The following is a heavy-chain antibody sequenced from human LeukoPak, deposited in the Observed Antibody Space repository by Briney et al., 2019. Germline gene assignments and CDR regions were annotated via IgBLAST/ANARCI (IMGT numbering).Heavy chain of an antibody. J-gene: IGHJ4*02. Sequence: NPGRSLRLSCAASGFTFSTYSMNWVRQAPGKGLEWVSFISSTSSYIYYADSVKGRFTISRDNAKNSLYLQMNSLRAEDTAVYYCARDFESETGDHWGQGTLVTVSS. CDR1: GFTFSTYS. V-gene: IGHV3-21*01. CDR3: ARDFESETGDH. D-gene: IGHD3-10*01. CDR2: ISSTSSYI.